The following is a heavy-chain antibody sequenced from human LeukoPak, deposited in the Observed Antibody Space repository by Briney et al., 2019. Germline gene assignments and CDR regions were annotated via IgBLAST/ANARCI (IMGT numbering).Heavy chain of an antibody. CDR2: ISSSSSTI. CDR3: AAYCSGGSCYGYHDAVDI. V-gene: IGHV3-48*02. CDR1: GFTFSSYS. J-gene: IGHJ3*02. D-gene: IGHD2-15*01. Sequence: GGSLRLSCAASGFTFSSYSMNWVRQAPGKGLEWVSYISSSSSTIYYADSVKGRFTISRDNAKNSLYLQMNSLRDEDTAVYYCAAYCSGGSCYGYHDAVDIWGQGTMVTVSS.